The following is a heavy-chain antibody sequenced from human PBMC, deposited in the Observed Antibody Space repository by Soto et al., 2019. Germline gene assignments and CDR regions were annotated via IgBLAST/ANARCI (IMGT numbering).Heavy chain of an antibody. V-gene: IGHV3-74*01. CDR2: INSDGSST. J-gene: IGHJ2*01. CDR1: GFTFSSYW. D-gene: IGHD3-10*01. CDR3: ASEGYYYGSGSYSRYFDL. Sequence: EVQLVESGGGLVQPGGSLRLSCAASGFTFSSYWMHWVRQAPGKGLVWVSRINSDGSSTSYADSVKGRFTISRDNAKNTLYLQMNSLRAEDTAVYYCASEGYYYGSGSYSRYFDLWGRGTPVTVSS.